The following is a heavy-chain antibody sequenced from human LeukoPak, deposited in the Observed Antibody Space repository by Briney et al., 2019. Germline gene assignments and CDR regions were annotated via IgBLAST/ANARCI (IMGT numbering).Heavy chain of an antibody. J-gene: IGHJ2*01. CDR1: RYTFTGYY. V-gene: IGHV1-2*04. Sequence: ASVKVSCKASRYTFTGYYMHWVRQAPGQGLEWMGWINPNSGGTNYAQKFQGWVTMTRDTSISTAYMELSRLRSDDTAVYYCARGSTLLKGNYWYFDLWGRGTLVTVSS. CDR2: INPNSGGT. D-gene: IGHD2-15*01. CDR3: ARGSTLLKGNYWYFDL.